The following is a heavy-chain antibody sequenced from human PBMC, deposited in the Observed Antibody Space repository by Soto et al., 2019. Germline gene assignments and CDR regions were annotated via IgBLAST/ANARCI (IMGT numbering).Heavy chain of an antibody. Sequence: PGGSLRLSCAASGFTFNRYTMHWVRQAPGKGLEWVAVTSYDGSTKYYADSVKGRFTISRDNDKNTLFLQMNSLRAEDTAVYYCAKDGGFDYGFWYFDLWGRGTLVTVSS. CDR1: GFTFNRYT. D-gene: IGHD4-17*01. CDR2: TSYDGSTK. J-gene: IGHJ2*01. V-gene: IGHV3-30-3*01. CDR3: AKDGGFDYGFWYFDL.